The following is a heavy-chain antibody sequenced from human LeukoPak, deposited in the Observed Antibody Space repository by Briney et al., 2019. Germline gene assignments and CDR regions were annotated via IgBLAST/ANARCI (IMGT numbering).Heavy chain of an antibody. Sequence: ASVKVSCKASGGTFSSYAISWVRQAPGQGLEWMGGIIPIFGTANYAQKFQGRVTITTDESTSTAYMELSSLRSEDTAVYYCARGDSVPLKYYFDYWGQGTLVTVSS. CDR1: GGTFSSYA. CDR3: ARGDSVPLKYYFDY. CDR2: IIPIFGTA. J-gene: IGHJ4*02. V-gene: IGHV1-69*05. D-gene: IGHD2-2*01.